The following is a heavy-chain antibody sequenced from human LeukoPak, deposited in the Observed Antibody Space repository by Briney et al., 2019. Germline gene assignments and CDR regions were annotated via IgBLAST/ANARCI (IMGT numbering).Heavy chain of an antibody. Sequence: GGSLRLSCAASGFTYTDYWMTWIRQSPEKGLEWAAHISNDGSVTYYGESVKGRFTISRDNAKNSVYLQMNNLRVEDTAVYYCVVEAANYWGQGTVVTISS. D-gene: IGHD1-26*01. CDR1: GFTYTDYW. CDR3: VVEAANY. V-gene: IGHV3-7*01. J-gene: IGHJ4*02. CDR2: ISNDGSVT.